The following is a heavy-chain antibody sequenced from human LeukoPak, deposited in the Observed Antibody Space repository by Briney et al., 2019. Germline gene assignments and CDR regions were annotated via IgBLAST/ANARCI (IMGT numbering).Heavy chain of an antibody. CDR2: ISAYNGNT. Sequence: ASVKVSCKASGYTFTSYGISWVRQAPGQGLEWMGWISAYNGNTNYAQKLQGRVTMTTDTSTSTAYMELRSLRSDDTAVYYCARGLGYCSSTSCHRRRGAFDIWGQGTMVTVSS. J-gene: IGHJ3*02. CDR3: ARGLGYCSSTSCHRRRGAFDI. V-gene: IGHV1-18*01. CDR1: GYTFTSYG. D-gene: IGHD2-2*01.